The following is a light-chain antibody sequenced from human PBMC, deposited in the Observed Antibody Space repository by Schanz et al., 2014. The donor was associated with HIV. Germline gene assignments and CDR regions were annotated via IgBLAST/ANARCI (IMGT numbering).Light chain of an antibody. Sequence: QSALTQPAFVSGSPGQSITISCTGSSSDVGGYNYISWYQQHPGKAPKLMIYDVSNRPSGVSNRFSGSKSGNTASLTISGLQAEDEADYYCAAWDDSLNDYVFGTGTKLTVL. CDR2: DVS. CDR3: AAWDDSLNDYV. CDR1: SSDVGGYNY. V-gene: IGLV2-14*03. J-gene: IGLJ1*01.